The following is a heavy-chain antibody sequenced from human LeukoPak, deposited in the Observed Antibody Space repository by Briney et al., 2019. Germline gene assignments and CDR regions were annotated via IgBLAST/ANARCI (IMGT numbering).Heavy chain of an antibody. CDR3: ARPLRRDGYNFVY. Sequence: GGSLRLSCAASGFTFTTYWVGWVRQAPGKGLEWVANIKQDGSEQYYVDSVKGRFTISRDNAKNSLSLQMNSLRAEDTAVYYCARPLRRDGYNFVYWGQGTLVTVSS. CDR2: IKQDGSEQ. J-gene: IGHJ4*02. D-gene: IGHD5-24*01. V-gene: IGHV3-7*01. CDR1: GFTFTTYW.